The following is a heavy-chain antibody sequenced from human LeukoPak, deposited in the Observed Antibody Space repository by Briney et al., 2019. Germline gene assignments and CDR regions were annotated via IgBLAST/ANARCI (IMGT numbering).Heavy chain of an antibody. CDR3: ARDSNSGYYYGPNYYYYYMDA. Sequence: ASVKVSCKASGYTFTSYYMHWVRQAPGQGLEWMGWINPNSGGTNYAQKFQGRVTMTRDTSISTAYMELSRLRSDDTAVYYCARDSNSGYYYGPNYYYYYMDAWGKGTTVTISS. CDR2: INPNSGGT. D-gene: IGHD3-10*01. J-gene: IGHJ6*03. V-gene: IGHV1-2*02. CDR1: GYTFTSYY.